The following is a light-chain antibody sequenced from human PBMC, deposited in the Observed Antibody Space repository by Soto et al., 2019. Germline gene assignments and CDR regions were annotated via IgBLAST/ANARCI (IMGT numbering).Light chain of an antibody. CDR3: RSFTTSNTYV. CDR1: SSDVGSNNR. J-gene: IGLJ1*01. V-gene: IGLV2-18*02. CDR2: DVS. Sequence: QSALTQPPSVSGSPGQSVAISCTGTSSDVGSNNRVSWYQQPPGTAPKLIIYDVSNRPSGIPDRFSGSRSANTASLTISGLQAEDEADYYCRSFTTSNTYVFGTGTKLTVL.